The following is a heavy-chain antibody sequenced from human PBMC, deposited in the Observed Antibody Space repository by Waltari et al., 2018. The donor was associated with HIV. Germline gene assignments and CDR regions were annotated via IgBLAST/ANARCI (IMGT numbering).Heavy chain of an antibody. CDR2: INAGNGYT. V-gene: IGHV1-3*01. Sequence: QVQLVQSGAEVKKPGASVKVSCKASGYTFTSYAMHWVRQAPGPRLEWMGWINAGNGYTKSSQKFQGRVTFTRDTSASTAYMELSSLRSEDTAVYYCARELYYYDSSGYYEYYFDYWGQGTLVTVSS. J-gene: IGHJ4*02. CDR3: ARELYYYDSSGYYEYYFDY. D-gene: IGHD3-22*01. CDR1: GYTFTSYA.